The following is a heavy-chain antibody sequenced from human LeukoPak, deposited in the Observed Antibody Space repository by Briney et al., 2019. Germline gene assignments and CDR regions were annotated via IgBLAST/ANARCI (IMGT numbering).Heavy chain of an antibody. CDR2: ISGDGSAR. CDR1: GFSFSTYW. V-gene: IGHV3-74*01. D-gene: IGHD4-17*01. J-gene: IGHJ1*01. Sequence: GGSLRLSCSASGFSFSTYWMHWVRQAPGLGLEWVSRISGDGSAREYADSVKGRFTISRDNSKNTLYLQMKSLRAEDTAVYYCAKEIYGDSTGGRFQHWGQGTLVTVSS. CDR3: AKEIYGDSTGGRFQH.